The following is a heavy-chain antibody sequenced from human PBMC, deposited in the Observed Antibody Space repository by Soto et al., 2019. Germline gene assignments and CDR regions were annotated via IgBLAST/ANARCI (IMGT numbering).Heavy chain of an antibody. CDR3: ASPRVVAATGYYYYGMDV. D-gene: IGHD2-15*01. V-gene: IGHV1-69*13. CDR1: GGTFSSYA. J-gene: IGHJ6*02. Sequence: VASVEVSCKASGGTFSSYAISWVRQAPGQGLEWMGGIIPIFGTANYAQKFQGRVTITADESTSTAYMELSSLRSEDTAVYYCASPRVVAATGYYYYGMDVWGQGTTVTVSS. CDR2: IIPIFGTA.